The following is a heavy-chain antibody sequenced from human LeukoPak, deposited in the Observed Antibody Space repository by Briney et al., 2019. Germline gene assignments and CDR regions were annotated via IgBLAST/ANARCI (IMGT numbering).Heavy chain of an antibody. CDR3: ARAGGYCGRISCPYYFDY. CDR2: FDPEDGGT. Sequence: ASVNVSCKVSVYTLTELAIHWVRQAPGKGLEWMGAFDPEDGGTIYAQKFQGRITLTEDTSTDTAYMELRSLSSEDTAVYYCARAGGYCGRISCPYYFDYWGQGSLVAVSS. D-gene: IGHD2-15*01. V-gene: IGHV1-24*01. J-gene: IGHJ4*02. CDR1: VYTLTELA.